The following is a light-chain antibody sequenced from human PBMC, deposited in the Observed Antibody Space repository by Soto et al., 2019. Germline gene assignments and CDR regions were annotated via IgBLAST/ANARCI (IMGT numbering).Light chain of an antibody. J-gene: IGLJ2*01. CDR2: DVS. CDR3: SSYTSSSTLV. V-gene: IGLV2-14*01. Sequence: QPVLTQPASVSGSPGQSITISCTGTSSDVGGYNYVSWYQLHPGKAPKLMIYDVSNRPSGVSNLFSGSKSGNTASLTISGLQAEDEADYYCSSYTSSSTLVFGGGTKLTVL. CDR1: SSDVGGYNY.